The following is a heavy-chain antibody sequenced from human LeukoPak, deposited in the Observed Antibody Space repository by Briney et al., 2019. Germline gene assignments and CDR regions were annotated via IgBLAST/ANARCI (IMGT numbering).Heavy chain of an antibody. D-gene: IGHD6-19*01. CDR3: ARGIAVAGRGRNWFDP. CDR1: GGSISSGGYY. Sequence: SETLSLTCTVSGGSISSGGYYWSWIRPHPGKGLEWIGYIYYSGSTYYNPSLKSRVTISVDTSKNQFSLKLSSVTAADTAVYYCARGIAVAGRGRNWFDPWGQGTLVTVSS. V-gene: IGHV4-31*03. J-gene: IGHJ5*02. CDR2: IYYSGST.